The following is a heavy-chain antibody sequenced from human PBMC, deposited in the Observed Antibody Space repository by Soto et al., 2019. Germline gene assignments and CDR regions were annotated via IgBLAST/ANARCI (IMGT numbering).Heavy chain of an antibody. CDR2: INHSGST. J-gene: IGHJ3*02. CDR3: ARVSKNFYGSGSYYSSNAFDI. D-gene: IGHD3-10*01. V-gene: IGHV4-34*01. CDR1: GGSFSGYY. Sequence: SETLSLTCAVYGGSFSGYYWSWIRQPPGKGLEWIGEINHSGSTNYNPSLKSRVTISVDTSKNQFSLKLSSVTAADTAVYYCARVSKNFYGSGSYYSSNAFDIWGQGTMVTVSS.